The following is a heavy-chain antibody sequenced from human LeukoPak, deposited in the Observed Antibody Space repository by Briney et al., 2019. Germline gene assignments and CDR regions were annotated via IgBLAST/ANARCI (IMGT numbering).Heavy chain of an antibody. J-gene: IGHJ4*02. D-gene: IGHD6-19*01. V-gene: IGHV1-3*01. CDR3: ARREAVAGTFDY. Sequence: ASVKVSCKASGYTITSYAIHWVRQAPGQRLEWMGWINGDNGNTKYSQKFQGRVTITRDTSASTAYMELSSLRSEDTAVYYCARREAVAGTFDYWGQGTLVTVSS. CDR1: GYTITSYA. CDR2: INGDNGNT.